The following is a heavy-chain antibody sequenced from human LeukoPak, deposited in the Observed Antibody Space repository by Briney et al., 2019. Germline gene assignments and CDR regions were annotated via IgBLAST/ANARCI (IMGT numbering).Heavy chain of an antibody. CDR3: ARDIVVPGVWFDP. V-gene: IGHV4-30-2*01. CDR1: SGSISSGGYY. J-gene: IGHJ5*02. Sequence: PSETLSLTCTVSSGSISSGGYYWSWIRQPPGKGLEWIGYIYHSGSTYYNPSLKSRVTISVDRSKNQFSLKLSSVTAADTAVYYCARDIVVPGVWFDPWGQGTLVTVSS. CDR2: IYHSGST. D-gene: IGHD2-15*01.